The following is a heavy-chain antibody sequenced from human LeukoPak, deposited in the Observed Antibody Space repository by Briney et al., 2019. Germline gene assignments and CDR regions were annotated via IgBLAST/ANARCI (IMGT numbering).Heavy chain of an antibody. V-gene: IGHV3-23*01. D-gene: IGHD2-15*01. CDR1: GFPFSSYA. Sequence: RGSLRLSCAASGFPFSSYAMSWVRQAPGKGLEWVSVISDSGGRTYSAASVKGRFTISRDNSKDTLYLQMNSLRAEDTAVYYCARTYCIGSSCPGVFEYWGQGTLVTVSS. CDR3: ARTYCIGSSCPGVFEY. J-gene: IGHJ4*02. CDR2: ISDSGGRT.